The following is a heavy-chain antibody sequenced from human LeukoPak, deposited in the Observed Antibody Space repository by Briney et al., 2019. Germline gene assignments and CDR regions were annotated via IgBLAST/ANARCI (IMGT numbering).Heavy chain of an antibody. Sequence: GTSVKVSCKASGFTFHTSAMQWVRQARGQRLEWIGWIVLGSGNTVYSHKFHDRVIITRDMSTSTVYMELDSLGSEATAVYYCAAQRGASLHDFWSTRLFDPWGQGTLVTVSS. CDR1: GFTFHTSA. CDR3: AAQRGASLHDFWSTRLFDP. V-gene: IGHV1-58*02. D-gene: IGHD3-3*01. J-gene: IGHJ5*02. CDR2: IVLGSGNT.